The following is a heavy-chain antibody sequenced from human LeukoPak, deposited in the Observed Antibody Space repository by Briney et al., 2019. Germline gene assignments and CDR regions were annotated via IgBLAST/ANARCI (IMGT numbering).Heavy chain of an antibody. CDR2: IYYSGST. Sequence: PSETLSLTCTVSGGSISSSSYYWGWIRQPPGKGLEWIGSIYYSGSTYYNPSLKSRVTISVDTSKNQFSLKLSSVTAADTAVYYCARVGATFSWFDPWGQGTLVTVSS. CDR3: ARVGATFSWFDP. V-gene: IGHV4-39*07. J-gene: IGHJ5*02. D-gene: IGHD1-26*01. CDR1: GGSISSSSYY.